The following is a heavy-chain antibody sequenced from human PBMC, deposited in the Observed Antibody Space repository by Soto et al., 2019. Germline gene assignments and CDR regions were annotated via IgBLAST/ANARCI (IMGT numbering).Heavy chain of an antibody. D-gene: IGHD5-18*01. Sequence: SETLSLTCTVSGASITNDDFFWTWVRQHPEKGLEWLAYITYGGSIYYDPSFRSRLTVSIDKSKSQFSLNVRSVTAADTAVYYCAKMERTQLWLLVQNWGQG. CDR1: GASITNDDFF. CDR3: AKMERTQLWLLVQN. V-gene: IGHV4-31*03. J-gene: IGHJ1*01. CDR2: ITYGGSI.